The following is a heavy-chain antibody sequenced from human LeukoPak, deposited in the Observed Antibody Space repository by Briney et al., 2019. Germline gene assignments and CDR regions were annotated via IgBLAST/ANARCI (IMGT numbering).Heavy chain of an antibody. Sequence: ASVKVSCKASGYTFTSYDINWVRQAPGQGLEWMGWMNPNSGNTGYAQKFQGRVTMTRNTSISTAYMELSSLRSEDTAVYYCARGRETYYDFWSGYYGYYYYMDVWGKGTTVTVSS. CDR2: MNPNSGNT. CDR3: ARGRETYYDFWSGYYGYYYYMDV. D-gene: IGHD3-3*01. J-gene: IGHJ6*03. V-gene: IGHV1-8*01. CDR1: GYTFTSYD.